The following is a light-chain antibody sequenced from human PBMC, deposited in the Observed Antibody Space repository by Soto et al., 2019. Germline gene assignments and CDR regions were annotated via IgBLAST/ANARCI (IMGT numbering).Light chain of an antibody. CDR1: QSVSSY. J-gene: IGKJ1*01. CDR3: QQRSNWPPSK. V-gene: IGKV3-11*01. CDR2: DAS. Sequence: EIVLTHSPATLSLSPGERATLSCRASQSVSSYLAWYQQQPGQAPRLLIYDASNRATGIPARFSGSGSGTDFTLTISSLEPEDDAVYYCQQRSNWPPSKFGQGTKVDIK.